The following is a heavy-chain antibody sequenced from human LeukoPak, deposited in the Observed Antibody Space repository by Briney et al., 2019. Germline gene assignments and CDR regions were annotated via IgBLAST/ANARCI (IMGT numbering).Heavy chain of an antibody. J-gene: IGHJ4*02. Sequence: GGSLRLSCAASGFSFSTYAMYWVRQAPGKGLEWAAVISYNGSHTYYADSVKGRFTISRDNSKNTLYLQMNSLRAEDTAVYYCARGKKNSSGYKYYFDYWGQGTLVTVSS. CDR2: ISYNGSHT. CDR3: ARGKKNSSGYKYYFDY. CDR1: GFSFSTYA. V-gene: IGHV3-30-3*01. D-gene: IGHD3-22*01.